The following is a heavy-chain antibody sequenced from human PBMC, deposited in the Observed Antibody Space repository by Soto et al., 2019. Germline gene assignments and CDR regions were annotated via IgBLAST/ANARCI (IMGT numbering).Heavy chain of an antibody. D-gene: IGHD3-3*01. Sequence: QVQLVESGGGVVQPGRSLRLSCAASGFTFSSYGMHWVRQAPGKGLEWVAVISYDGGNKYYADSVKGRVTISRDNSKSTVYMEMSSLRSEDTAVYYCATEPTPLKSVIDYWGQGTLVTVSS. CDR3: ATEPTPLKSVIDY. V-gene: IGHV3-30*03. CDR1: GFTFSSYG. J-gene: IGHJ4*02. CDR2: ISYDGGNK.